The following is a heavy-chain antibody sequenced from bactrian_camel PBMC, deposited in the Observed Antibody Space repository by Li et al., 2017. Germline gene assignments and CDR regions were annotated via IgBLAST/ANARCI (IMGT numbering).Heavy chain of an antibody. CDR1: GYTFNTYS. V-gene: IGHV3S1*01. CDR3: AADPWRYGGSCNSGSVAFDY. CDR2: IDTGDGST. D-gene: IGHD6*01. J-gene: IGHJ6*01. Sequence: HVQLVESGGGSALAGGSVRLSCAASGYTFNTYSWFRQAPGQEREGVAAIDTGDGSTYYLNSVEGRFTISHDNAKNTLYLQMNSLKPEDTAIYYCAADPWRYGGSCNSGSVAFDYWGQGTQVTVS.